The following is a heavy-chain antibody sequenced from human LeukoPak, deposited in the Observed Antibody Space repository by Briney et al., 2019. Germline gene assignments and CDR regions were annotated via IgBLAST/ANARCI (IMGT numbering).Heavy chain of an antibody. CDR3: ASGGYSYGHTAYYFDY. Sequence: PSVKVSCKASGGTFSSYAISWVRQAPGQGLEWMGGIIPIFGTANYAQKFQGRVTITADESTSTAYMELSILRSEDTAVYYRASGGYSYGHTAYYFDYWGQGTLVTVSS. V-gene: IGHV1-69*13. D-gene: IGHD5-18*01. CDR2: IIPIFGTA. J-gene: IGHJ4*02. CDR1: GGTFSSYA.